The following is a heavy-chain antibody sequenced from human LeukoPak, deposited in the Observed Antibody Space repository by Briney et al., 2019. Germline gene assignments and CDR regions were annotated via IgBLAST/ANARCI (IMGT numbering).Heavy chain of an antibody. V-gene: IGHV4-59*08. Sequence: PSETLSLTCTVSGGSISSHYWSWIRQPPGKGLEWIGYIYYSGRTNYNPSLKSRVTISIDTSKVQFSLMLSSVTAADTAVYFCARGYQVVFDYWGQGTLVTVSS. CDR1: GGSISSHY. D-gene: IGHD2-15*01. J-gene: IGHJ4*02. CDR2: IYYSGRT. CDR3: ARGYQVVFDY.